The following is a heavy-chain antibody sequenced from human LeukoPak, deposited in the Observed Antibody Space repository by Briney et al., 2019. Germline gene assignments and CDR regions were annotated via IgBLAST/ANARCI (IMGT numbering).Heavy chain of an antibody. D-gene: IGHD6-19*01. Sequence: GGSLRLSCEASGFTFSSYAMSWVREAPGKGLEWDSGISGSAGNTYYADAVKGRFTISRDNSKNTLYLQMNSLRAEDAAVYYCAKDLRSAWYYFDDWGQGTLVTVSS. CDR3: AKDLRSAWYYFDD. V-gene: IGHV3-23*01. CDR1: GFTFSSYA. CDR2: ISGSAGNT. J-gene: IGHJ4*02.